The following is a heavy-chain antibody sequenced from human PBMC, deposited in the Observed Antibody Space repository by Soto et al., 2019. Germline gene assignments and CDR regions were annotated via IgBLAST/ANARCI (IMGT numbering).Heavy chain of an antibody. D-gene: IGHD3-3*01. V-gene: IGHV1-8*01. Sequence: ASLKVSCKASGYTFTSYDINWVRQATGQGLEWMGWMNPNSGNTGYAQKFQGRVTMTRNTSISTAYMELSSLRSEDTAVYYCARVGDPLFGMVDYWGQGTLVTVSS. CDR3: ARVGDPLFGMVDY. CDR1: GYTFTSYD. CDR2: MNPNSGNT. J-gene: IGHJ4*02.